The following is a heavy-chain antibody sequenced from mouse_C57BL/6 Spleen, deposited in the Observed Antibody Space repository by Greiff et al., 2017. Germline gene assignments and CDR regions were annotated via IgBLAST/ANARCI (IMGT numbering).Heavy chain of an antibody. D-gene: IGHD2-4*01. V-gene: IGHV1-26*01. CDR3: ASYYYDDFDY. Sequence: EVQLQQSGPELVKPGASVKISCKASGYTFTDYYMNWVKQSHGKSLEWIGDINPNNGGTSYNQKFKGKATLTVDKSSSTTYMELRSLTSEDSAVYYCASYYYDDFDYWGQGTTLTVSS. CDR1: GYTFTDYY. CDR2: INPNNGGT. J-gene: IGHJ2*01.